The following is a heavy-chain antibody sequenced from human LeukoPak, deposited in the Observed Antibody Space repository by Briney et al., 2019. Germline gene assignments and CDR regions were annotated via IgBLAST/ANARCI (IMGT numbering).Heavy chain of an antibody. D-gene: IGHD3-16*01. Sequence: SETLSLTCAVYGGSFSGYYWSWIRQPPGKGLEWIGEINHSGSTNYNPSLKIRVTISVDTSTNQLSLKLSSVTAADTAVYDCARGRGDYVWGSYPYNPHYFDYWGQGTLVTVSS. CDR2: INHSGST. CDR3: ARGRGDYVWGSYPYNPHYFDY. V-gene: IGHV4-34*01. CDR1: GGSFSGYY. J-gene: IGHJ4*02.